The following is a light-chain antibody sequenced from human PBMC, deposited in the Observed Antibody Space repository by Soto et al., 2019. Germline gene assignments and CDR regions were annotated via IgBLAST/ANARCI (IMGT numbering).Light chain of an antibody. J-gene: IGKJ4*01. CDR1: QGIGDT. Sequence: EIVMTQSPATLSVSPGEGATLSCRASQGIGDTLAWYHQKPGQTPRLLIYDTSIRATGVLDRFSGSRSGAEFTRAISSLQSDDFGGYYCQHYVTWPLTFGGGTKVESK. CDR3: QHYVTWPLT. V-gene: IGKV3-15*01. CDR2: DTS.